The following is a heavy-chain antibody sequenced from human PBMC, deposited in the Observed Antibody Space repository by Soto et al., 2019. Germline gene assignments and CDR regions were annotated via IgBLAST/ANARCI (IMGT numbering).Heavy chain of an antibody. Sequence: VASVKVSCKTSGYAFSDYAVHWVRQAPGQRLEWMGWINAGNGNTNYAQQFQGRVTITADKSTSTAYMELSSLTFEDTAVYYCATISVSGVHTADSWGPGTLVTVSS. CDR3: ATISVSGVHTADS. D-gene: IGHD6-19*01. V-gene: IGHV1-3*01. J-gene: IGHJ4*02. CDR1: GYAFSDYA. CDR2: INAGNGNT.